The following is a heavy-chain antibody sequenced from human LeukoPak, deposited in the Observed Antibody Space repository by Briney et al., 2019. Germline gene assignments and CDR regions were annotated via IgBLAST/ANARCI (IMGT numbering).Heavy chain of an antibody. V-gene: IGHV1-18*01. CDR1: GYTFTSYG. J-gene: IGHJ4*02. CDR2: ISAYNGNT. CDR3: ARGGSYYDILTGYYCFDY. Sequence: ASVKVSCKASGYTFTSYGISWVRQVPGQGLEWMGWISAYNGNTNYAQKLQGRVTMTTDTSTSTAYMELRSLRSDDTAVYYRARGGSYYDILTGYYCFDYWGQGTLVTVSS. D-gene: IGHD3-9*01.